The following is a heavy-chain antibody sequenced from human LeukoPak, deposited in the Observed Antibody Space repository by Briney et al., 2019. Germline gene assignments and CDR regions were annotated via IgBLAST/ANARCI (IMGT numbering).Heavy chain of an antibody. CDR3: ARIRESLGLGAFDI. CDR1: GFSFSNYW. CDR2: INSDGSTT. V-gene: IGHV3-74*03. J-gene: IGHJ3*02. Sequence: GGSLRLSCAASGFSFSNYWMCWVRQAPGKGLVCVSRINSDGSTTTYADSVKGRFTISRDNAKNTLYLQMNSLRAEDSALYYCARIRESLGLGAFDIWGQGTMVAVSS. D-gene: IGHD7-27*01.